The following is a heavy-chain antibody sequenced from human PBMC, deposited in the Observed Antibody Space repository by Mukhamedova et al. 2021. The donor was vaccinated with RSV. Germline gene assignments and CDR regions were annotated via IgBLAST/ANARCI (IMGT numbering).Heavy chain of an antibody. CDR1: FTVSSKY. CDR2: LYVDGIT. V-gene: IGHV3-66*02. Sequence: FTVSSKYMSWVRQAPGRGLDWVSVLYVDGITHYADSVKGRFTVSRDNSKNTLFLQMNSLRPEDTAVYYCATPSRGITYYFDYWG. D-gene: IGHD1-20*01. CDR3: ATPSRGITYYFDY. J-gene: IGHJ4*01.